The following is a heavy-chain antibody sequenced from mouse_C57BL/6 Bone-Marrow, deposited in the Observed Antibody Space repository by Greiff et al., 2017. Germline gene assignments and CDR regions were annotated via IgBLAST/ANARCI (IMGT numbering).Heavy chain of an antibody. V-gene: IGHV5-15*01. D-gene: IGHD2-2*01. CDR2: ISNLAYSI. J-gene: IGHJ1*03. CDR3: ARLLWLRYVEV. CDR1: GFTFSDYG. Sequence: EVQVVESGGGLVQPGGSLKLSCAASGFTFSDYGMAWVRQAPGKGPEWVALISNLAYSIYYADTVTGRFTIARENAKNSLYLELSSLRSEDTAMYYCARLLWLRYVEVWGTGTTVTVSS.